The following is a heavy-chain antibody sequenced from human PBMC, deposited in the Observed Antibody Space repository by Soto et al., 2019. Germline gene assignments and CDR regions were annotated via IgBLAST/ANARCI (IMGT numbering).Heavy chain of an antibody. CDR3: ARYDFWSGYYPYYYYYMDV. Sequence: EVQLVESGGGLVQPGGSLRLSCAASGFTFSSYWMSWVLQSPGKGLEWVANIKQDGSEKYYVYSVKGRFPISRDNPKNALYLKMNSLRAEDTAVYYCARYDFWSGYYPYYYYYMDVWGKGTTVTVSS. CDR2: IKQDGSEK. CDR1: GFTFSSYW. D-gene: IGHD3-3*01. J-gene: IGHJ6*03. V-gene: IGHV3-7*01.